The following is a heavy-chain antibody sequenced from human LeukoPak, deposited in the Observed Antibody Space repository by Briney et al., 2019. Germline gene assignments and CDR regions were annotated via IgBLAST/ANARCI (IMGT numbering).Heavy chain of an antibody. CDR3: ARVDYDSSGS. Sequence: ASVKVSCKASGGTFSSYAISWVRQAPGQGLEWMGRIIPILGIANYAQKFQGRVTITADKSTSTAYMELSSLRSEDTAAYYCARVDYDSSGSWGQETLVTVSS. J-gene: IGHJ4*02. V-gene: IGHV1-69*04. D-gene: IGHD3-22*01. CDR1: GGTFSSYA. CDR2: IIPILGIA.